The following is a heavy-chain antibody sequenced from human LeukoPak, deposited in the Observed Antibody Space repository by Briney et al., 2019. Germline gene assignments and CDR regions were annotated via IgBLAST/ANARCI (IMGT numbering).Heavy chain of an antibody. CDR2: IYPGDSDT. J-gene: IGHJ4*02. V-gene: IGHV5-51*01. Sequence: GESLKISCKGSGYSFTRYWIAWVRQMPVKGLEWMGIIYPGDSDTKYSPSFQGHVIFSADKSISTAYLEWSSLKASDTAMYYCASQGASGPLDYWGQGTVVTVSS. CDR3: ASQGASGPLDY. CDR1: GYSFTRYW.